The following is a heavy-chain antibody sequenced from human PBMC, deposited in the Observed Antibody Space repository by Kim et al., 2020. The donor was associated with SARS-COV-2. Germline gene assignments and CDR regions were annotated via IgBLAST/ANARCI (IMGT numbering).Heavy chain of an antibody. CDR3: ATGGTPLAATGIAALDV. V-gene: IGHV4-31*11. D-gene: IGHD6-13*01. CDR1: GGSISTGGYY. CDR2: IYNSGRT. J-gene: IGHJ6*02. Sequence: SETLSLTCAVSGGSISTGGYYWNWIRQHPGKGLEWIGHIYNSGRTHYNPSLKSRITISVDTSKNQFSLQLTSVTAADTAMYYCATGGTPLAATGIAALDVWGQGTTVTVSS.